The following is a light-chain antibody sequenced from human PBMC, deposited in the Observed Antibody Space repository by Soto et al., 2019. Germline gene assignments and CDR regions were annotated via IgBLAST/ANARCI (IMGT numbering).Light chain of an antibody. J-gene: IGKJ2*01. Sequence: DIPMTQSPSSLSASVGDRVTITCRASQSISNYLNWYQQKPGKAPELLIYAASSLQSGVPSRFSGSGSGTDFTLTITSLQPEDFATYYCQQSYGTPRTFGQGTKLEIK. CDR2: AAS. CDR3: QQSYGTPRT. CDR1: QSISNY. V-gene: IGKV1-39*01.